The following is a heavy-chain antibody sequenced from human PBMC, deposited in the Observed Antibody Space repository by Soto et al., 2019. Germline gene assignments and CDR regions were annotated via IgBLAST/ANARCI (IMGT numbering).Heavy chain of an antibody. Sequence: QVQLVQSGAEVKKPGASVKVSCKASGSTFTSYGIIWVRQAPGQGLEWMGWISADNGNTNYAQKLQGRVTMTTDTSTSTAYMELMSLRSDDTAVYYCAGVKSSPPYYYYYGMDVWGQGTTFSVSS. J-gene: IGHJ6*02. CDR3: AGVKSSPPYYYYYGMDV. D-gene: IGHD2-2*01. V-gene: IGHV1-18*01. CDR1: GSTFTSYG. CDR2: ISADNGNT.